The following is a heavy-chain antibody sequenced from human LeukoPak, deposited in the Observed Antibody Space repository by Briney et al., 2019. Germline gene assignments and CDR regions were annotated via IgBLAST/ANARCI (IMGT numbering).Heavy chain of an antibody. J-gene: IGHJ4*02. CDR2: INTNTGNP. CDR3: TRQGPGYCGSTSCYGVDY. CDR1: GYTFTGYY. V-gene: IGHV7-4-1*02. D-gene: IGHD2-2*01. Sequence: ASVKVSCKASGYTFTGYYMHWVRQAPGQGLEWMGWINTNTGNPTYAQGFTGRFVFSLDTSVSTAYLQISSLKAEDTAVYYCTRQGPGYCGSTSCYGVDYWGQGTLVTVSS.